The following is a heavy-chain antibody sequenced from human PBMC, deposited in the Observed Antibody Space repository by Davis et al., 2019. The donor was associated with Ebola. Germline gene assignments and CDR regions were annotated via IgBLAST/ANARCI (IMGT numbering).Heavy chain of an antibody. CDR2: INHSGST. CDR1: GGSFSGYY. D-gene: IGHD6-19*01. CDR3: ARVSLIGYSSGWYVNWFDP. Sequence: SETLSLTCAVYGGSFSGYYWSWIRQPPGKGLEWIGEINHSGSTNYNPSLKSRVTISVDTSKNQFSLKLSSVTAADTAVYYCARVSLIGYSSGWYVNWFDPWGQGTLVTVSS. J-gene: IGHJ5*02. V-gene: IGHV4-34*01.